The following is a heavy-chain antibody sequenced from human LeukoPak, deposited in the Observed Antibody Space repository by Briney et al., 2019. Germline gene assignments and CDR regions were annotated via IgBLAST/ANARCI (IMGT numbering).Heavy chain of an antibody. CDR3: ARTGAYYSGMYYFDY. CDR2: IIPIFGTA. J-gene: IGHJ4*02. CDR1: GGTFSSYA. Sequence: GASVKVSCKASGGTFSSYAISWVRQAPGQGLEWMGGIIPIFGTANYAQKFQGRVTITADKSTSTAYMELSSLRSEDTAVYYCARTGAYYSGMYYFDYWGQGTLVAVSS. V-gene: IGHV1-69*06. D-gene: IGHD3-22*01.